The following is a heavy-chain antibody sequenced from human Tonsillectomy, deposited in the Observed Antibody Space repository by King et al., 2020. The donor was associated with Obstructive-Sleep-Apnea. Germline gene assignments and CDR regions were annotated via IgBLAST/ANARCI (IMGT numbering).Heavy chain of an antibody. V-gene: IGHV3-30*18. J-gene: IGHJ4*02. CDR1: GFTFSNYA. D-gene: IGHD6-13*01. CDR2: ISYDGSSI. CDR3: AKDRAAAPRPYYFEY. Sequence: VQLVESGGGVVQPGRSLRLSCVASGFTFSNYAMHWVRQAPGKGLEWVAVISYDGSSIYYADSVKGRFTISRDNSKNTLHLQMNSLRAEDAAVYYCAKDRAAAPRPYYFEYWDQGTLVTVSS.